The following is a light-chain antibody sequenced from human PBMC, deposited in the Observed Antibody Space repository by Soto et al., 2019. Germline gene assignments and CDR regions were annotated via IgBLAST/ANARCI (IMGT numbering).Light chain of an antibody. CDR3: QSYDSSLSGHVV. V-gene: IGLV1-40*01. J-gene: IGLJ2*01. CDR2: GNN. Sequence: QSVLTQPPSVSGAPGLRVSISCTGSSSNIGAGYDVHWYQQLPGTAPKLLIYGNNNRPSGVPDRFSGSKSGTSASLAITGLQAEDEADYYCQSYDSSLSGHVVFGGGTKVTVL. CDR1: SSNIGAGYD.